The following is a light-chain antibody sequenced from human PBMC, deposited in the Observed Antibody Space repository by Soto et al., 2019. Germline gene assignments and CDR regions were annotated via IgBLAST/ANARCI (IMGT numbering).Light chain of an antibody. Sequence: EIVLTQSPGTLSLSPGERATLSCRASQSVSSRYLAWYQQKPGQAPRLLIYGASNRATGIPDRFSGSGSGTDLTLTISRLEPEDFAVYFCQQYNNSPEYTFGQGTKLGIK. CDR1: QSVSSRY. CDR3: QQYNNSPEYT. CDR2: GAS. J-gene: IGKJ2*01. V-gene: IGKV3-20*01.